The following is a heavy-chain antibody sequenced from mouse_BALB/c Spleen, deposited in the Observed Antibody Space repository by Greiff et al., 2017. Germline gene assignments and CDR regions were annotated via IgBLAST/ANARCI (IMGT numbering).Heavy chain of an antibody. J-gene: IGHJ2*01. CDR3: ARHNYGNY. Sequence: EVQRVESGGGLVKPGGSLKLSCAASGFAFSSYDMSWVRQTPEKRLEWVAYISSGGGSTYYPDTVKGRFTISRDNAKNTLYLQMSSLKSEDTAMYYCARHNYGNYWGQGTTLTVSS. CDR1: GFAFSSYD. V-gene: IGHV5-12-1*01. CDR2: ISSGGGST. D-gene: IGHD1-1*01.